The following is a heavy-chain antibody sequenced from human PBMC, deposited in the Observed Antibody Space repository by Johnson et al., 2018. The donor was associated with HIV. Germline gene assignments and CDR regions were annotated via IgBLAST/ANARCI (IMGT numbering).Heavy chain of an antibody. D-gene: IGHD3-22*01. Sequence: VRLVESGGGLVQPGGSLRLSCAASGFTFSSYDMHWVRQATGKGLEWVSAIGTAGDTYYPGSVKGRFTISRENAKNSLYLQMNSLTAGDTAMYYCVRVGHGSDYYRDAFDIWGQGTMVTVSS. CDR2: IGTAGDT. CDR1: GFTFSSYD. J-gene: IGHJ3*02. V-gene: IGHV3-13*01. CDR3: VRVGHGSDYYRDAFDI.